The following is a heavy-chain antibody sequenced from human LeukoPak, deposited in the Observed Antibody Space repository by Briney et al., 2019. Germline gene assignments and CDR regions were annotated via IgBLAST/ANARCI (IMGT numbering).Heavy chain of an antibody. V-gene: IGHV4-39*01. D-gene: IGHD2-15*01. J-gene: IGHJ4*02. Sequence: SETLSLTCTVSGGSISSSSYYWGWIRQPPGKGLEWIGSIYYSGSTYYNPSLKSRVTISVDTSKNQFSLKLSSVTAADTAVYYCASIVVVVAAEGHWGQGTLVTVSS. CDR1: GGSISSSSYY. CDR3: ASIVVVVAAEGH. CDR2: IYYSGST.